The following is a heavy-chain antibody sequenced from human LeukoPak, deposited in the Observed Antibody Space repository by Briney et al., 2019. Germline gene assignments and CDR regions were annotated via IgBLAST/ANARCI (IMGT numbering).Heavy chain of an antibody. CDR2: IYTSGST. CDR1: GGSISSYY. Sequence: SETLSLTCTVSGGSISSYYWSWTRQPAGKGLEWIGRIYTSGSTNYNPSLKSRVTMSVDTSKNQFSLKLSSVTAADTAVYYCARDQYQHVALGYYYYYMDVWGKGTTVTVSS. CDR3: ARDQYQHVALGYYYYYMDV. J-gene: IGHJ6*03. V-gene: IGHV4-4*07. D-gene: IGHD2-2*01.